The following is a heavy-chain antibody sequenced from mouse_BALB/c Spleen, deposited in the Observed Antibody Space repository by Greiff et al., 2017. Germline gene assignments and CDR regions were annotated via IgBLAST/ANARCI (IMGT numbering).Heavy chain of an antibody. CDR3: TLYGYYAMDY. CDR1: GYTFTSYW. J-gene: IGHJ4*01. Sequence: QVQLQQPGAELVKPGASVKLSCTASGYTFTSYWMHWVQLRPGQGFEWIGEINPSNGGTNYNEKFKRKATLTVDKSSSTAYMQLSSLTSEDSAVYYCTLYGYYAMDYWGQGTSVTVSS. V-gene: IGHV1S16*01. D-gene: IGHD1-1*02. CDR2: INPSNGGT.